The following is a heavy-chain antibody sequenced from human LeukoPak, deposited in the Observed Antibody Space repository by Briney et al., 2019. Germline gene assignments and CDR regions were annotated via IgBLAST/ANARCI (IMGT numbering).Heavy chain of an antibody. D-gene: IGHD3-10*01. CDR1: GFTFSSYA. V-gene: IGHV3-23*01. CDR3: AKHFGSGDYYNFFDD. CDR2: ISGAGGRT. Sequence: GGCLTLSCAACGFTFSSYAMSWVRQAPGKGLEGVSSISGAGGRTYYADSVRGRLTTSRKNSKDTLFLQMISLRAEDTTLYYCAKHFGSGDYYNFFDDWGQGTLVSVSS. J-gene: IGHJ4*02.